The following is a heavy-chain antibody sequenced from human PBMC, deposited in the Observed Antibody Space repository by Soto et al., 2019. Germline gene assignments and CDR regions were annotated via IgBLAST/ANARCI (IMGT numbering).Heavy chain of an antibody. J-gene: IGHJ6*02. V-gene: IGHV4-34*01. CDR3: ARLPRGYNYGMDV. Sequence: QVQLQQWGAGLLKPSETLSLTCAVYGGSFSGYYWSWIRQPPGKGLEWIGEINHSGSTNYNPSLKSRVIISVDTSKNQFSLKLSSVTAADTAVYYCARLPRGYNYGMDVWGQGTTVTVSS. CDR1: GGSFSGYY. CDR2: INHSGST.